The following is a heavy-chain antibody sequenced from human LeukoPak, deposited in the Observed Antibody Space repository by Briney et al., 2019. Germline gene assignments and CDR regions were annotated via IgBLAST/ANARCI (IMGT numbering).Heavy chain of an antibody. Sequence: GGSLRLSCAASIFPPCTYGMHGGCQAPRGRLWCVAVTWAVVITTTSADSVKGGFTLSRDNSHNTLSLEMNSVRAESTAVSICGVVPGATMLRDYWGRGTLVSVSS. V-gene: IGHV3-33*01. CDR2: TWAVVITT. CDR3: GVVPGATMLRDY. D-gene: IGHD2-2*01. J-gene: IGHJ4*02. CDR1: IFPPCTYG.